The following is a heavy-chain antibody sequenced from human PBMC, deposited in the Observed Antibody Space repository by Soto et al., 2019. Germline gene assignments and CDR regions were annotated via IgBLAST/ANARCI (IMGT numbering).Heavy chain of an antibody. V-gene: IGHV1-18*01. D-gene: IGHD4-17*01. CDR3: AREGGVPDYGDYVGRSYYYYGMDV. CDR1: GYTFTSYG. Sequence: QVQLVQSGAEVKKPGASVKVSCKASGYTFTSYGISWVRQAPGQGLEWMGWISAYNGNTNYAQKLQGRVTMTTDTSTSTAYMELTSLRSDDTAVYYCAREGGVPDYGDYVGRSYYYYGMDVWGQGTTVTVSS. CDR2: ISAYNGNT. J-gene: IGHJ6*02.